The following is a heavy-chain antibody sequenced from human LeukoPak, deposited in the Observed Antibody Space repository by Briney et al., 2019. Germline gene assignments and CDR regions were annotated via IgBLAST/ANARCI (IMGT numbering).Heavy chain of an antibody. CDR3: TTPEGSVYCSSTSCYNFDY. V-gene: IGHV3-15*01. J-gene: IGHJ4*02. CDR1: GFTFSNAW. D-gene: IGHD2-2*01. CDR2: IKSKTDGGTT. Sequence: GGSLRLSCAASGFTFSNAWMSWVRQAPGKGLEWFGRIKSKTDGGTTDYAAPVKGRFTISRDDSKNTLYLQMNSLKTEDTAVYYCTTPEGSVYCSSTSCYNFDYWGQGTLVTVSS.